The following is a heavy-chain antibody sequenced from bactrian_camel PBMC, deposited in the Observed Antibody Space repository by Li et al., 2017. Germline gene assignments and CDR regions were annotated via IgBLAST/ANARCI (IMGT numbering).Heavy chain of an antibody. Sequence: HVQLVESGGGSAEVGGSLKLSCAASGFNSGDYFSRYYLYWVRQAPGKELEWVSTITKAGSITYYADSVRGRFTISRDNAKNTLYLQLNSLKTEDTAMYYCTKDRGRAVPAGSFDYWAQGTQVTVS. V-gene: IGHV3S1*01. CDR3: TKDRGRAVPAGSFDY. J-gene: IGHJ6*01. D-gene: IGHD6*01. CDR1: GFNSGDYFSRYY. CDR2: ITKAGSIT.